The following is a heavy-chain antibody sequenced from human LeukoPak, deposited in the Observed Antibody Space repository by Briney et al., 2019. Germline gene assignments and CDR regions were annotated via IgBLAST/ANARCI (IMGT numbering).Heavy chain of an antibody. CDR3: ARVGGTGTTSEYFQH. J-gene: IGHJ1*01. Sequence: GGSLRLSCAASGFTFSSYSMNWVRQAPGKGLEWVSYISSSSSTTYYADSVKGRFTISRDNAKNSLYLQMNSLRAEDTAVYYCARVGGTGTTSEYFQHWGQGTLVTVSS. CDR2: ISSSSSTT. D-gene: IGHD1-7*01. CDR1: GFTFSSYS. V-gene: IGHV3-48*01.